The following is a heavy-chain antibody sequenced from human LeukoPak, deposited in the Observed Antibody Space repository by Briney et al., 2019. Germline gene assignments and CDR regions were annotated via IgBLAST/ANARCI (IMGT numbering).Heavy chain of an antibody. CDR2: ISYDGSNK. CDR1: GFTFSSYA. D-gene: IGHD6-19*01. CDR3: AKDLTSVGQWLDGDY. J-gene: IGHJ4*02. V-gene: IGHV3-30-3*01. Sequence: GGSLRLSCAVSGFTFSSYAMHWVRQAPGKGLEWVAVISYDGSNKYYADSVKGRFTISRDNSKNTLYLQMNSLRAEDTAVYYCAKDLTSVGQWLDGDYWGQGTLVTVSS.